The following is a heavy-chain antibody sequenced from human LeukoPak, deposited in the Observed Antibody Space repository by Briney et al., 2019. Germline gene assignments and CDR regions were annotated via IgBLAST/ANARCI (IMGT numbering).Heavy chain of an antibody. J-gene: IGHJ4*02. CDR3: ARAYCSSTSCQYYLDY. CDR2: ICAGNGNT. CDR1: GYSFTSYA. V-gene: IGHV1-3*01. D-gene: IGHD2-2*01. Sequence: ASVKVSCKASGYSFTSYAMHWVRQAPGQRLEWMGWICAGNGNTQFSQNFQGRVTFTRDTSASTAYMELSSLRSEDTAVYYCARAYCSSTSCQYYLDYWGQGTLVTVSS.